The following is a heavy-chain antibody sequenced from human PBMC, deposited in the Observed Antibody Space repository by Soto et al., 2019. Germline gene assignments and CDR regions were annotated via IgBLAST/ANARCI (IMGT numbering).Heavy chain of an antibody. Sequence: PGGSLRLSCVASGFIFSDYAMHWARQAPGKGLDWVALISPAGTTQYYAASAKGRITISNDNSTNNLYVQINSLRPEDTGLYYCARENSRISPRLFQHWGHGTLVTVSS. CDR3: ARENSRISPRLFQH. CDR1: GFIFSDYA. J-gene: IGHJ1*01. CDR2: ISPAGTTQ. D-gene: IGHD6-6*01. V-gene: IGHV3-30-3*01.